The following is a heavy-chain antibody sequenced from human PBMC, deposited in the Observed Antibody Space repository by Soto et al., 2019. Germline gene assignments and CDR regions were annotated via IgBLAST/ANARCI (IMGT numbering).Heavy chain of an antibody. Sequence: SVKVSCKASGGTFSSYAISWVRQAPGQGLEWMGGIIPIFGTANYAQKFQGRVTITADESTSTAYMELSSLRSEDTAVYYCASGSYYQPIYYYGMDVWGQGTTVTVSS. CDR3: ASGSYYQPIYYYGMDV. CDR1: GGTFSSYA. CDR2: IIPIFGTA. J-gene: IGHJ6*02. V-gene: IGHV1-69*13. D-gene: IGHD3-10*01.